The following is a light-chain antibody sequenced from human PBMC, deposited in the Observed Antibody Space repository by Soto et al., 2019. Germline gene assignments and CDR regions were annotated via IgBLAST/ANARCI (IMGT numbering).Light chain of an antibody. Sequence: EIVFTQSPGSLSLSPGERATLCCRASQSVSSYLAWYQQKPGQAPRLLIYDASNRATGIPDRFSGSGSGTDFTLTISRLEPEDFAVYYCQQYGSSGTFGQGTKVDI. J-gene: IGKJ1*01. V-gene: IGKV3-20*01. CDR2: DAS. CDR3: QQYGSSGT. CDR1: QSVSSY.